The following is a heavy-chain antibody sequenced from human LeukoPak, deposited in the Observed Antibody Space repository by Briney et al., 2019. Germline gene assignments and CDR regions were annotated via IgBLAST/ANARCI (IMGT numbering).Heavy chain of an antibody. CDR1: GGSISSYY. V-gene: IGHV4-59*01. CDR2: IYYSGST. J-gene: IGHJ4*02. CDR3: ARTQWFSTYYFDY. D-gene: IGHD3-10*01. Sequence: SETLSLTCTVSGGSISSYYWSWIRQPPGKGLEWIGYIYYSGSTNYNPSLKSRVTISVDTSKNQFSLKLSSVTAADTAVYYCARTQWFSTYYFDYWGQGTLVTVSS.